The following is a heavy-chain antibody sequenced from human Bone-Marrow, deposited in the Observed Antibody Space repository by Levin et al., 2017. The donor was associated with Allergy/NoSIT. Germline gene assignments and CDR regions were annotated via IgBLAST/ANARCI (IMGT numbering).Heavy chain of an antibody. CDR3: ARDDGDSAGYNWFDP. D-gene: IGHD4-17*01. CDR1: GYNFTLYH. Sequence: ASVKVSCKASGYNFTLYHVHWVRQAPGQGLEWMGSMNPNTGGINYAQKFQARVIMTRDTSISTAYMELDRLTSDDTAVYYCARDDGDSAGYNWFDPWGQGTLVTVTS. J-gene: IGHJ5*02. CDR2: MNPNTGGI. V-gene: IGHV1-2*02.